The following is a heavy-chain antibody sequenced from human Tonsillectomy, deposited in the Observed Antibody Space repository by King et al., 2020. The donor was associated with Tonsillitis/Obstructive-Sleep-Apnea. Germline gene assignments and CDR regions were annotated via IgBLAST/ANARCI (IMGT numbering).Heavy chain of an antibody. Sequence: VQLVESGGGLVQPGGSLKLSCAASGFTFSGSSLHWVRQASGKGLEWVGRIRSKANSYATAYAASVKGRFTISRDDSKNTAYLQMNSLKTEDPAVYYFTWLDTVWGQGTRHTVSS. CDR2: IRSKANSYAT. V-gene: IGHV3-73*01. J-gene: IGHJ6*02. CDR1: GFTFSGSS. D-gene: IGHD5-18*01. CDR3: TWLDTV.